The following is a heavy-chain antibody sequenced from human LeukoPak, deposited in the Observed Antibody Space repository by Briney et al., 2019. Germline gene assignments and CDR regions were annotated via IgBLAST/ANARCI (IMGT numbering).Heavy chain of an antibody. CDR1: GFTFSSYG. CDR2: ISYDGSNK. CDR3: ALSGSGSYSIDY. D-gene: IGHD3-10*01. Sequence: PGGSLRLSCAASGFTFSSYGMHWVRQAPGKGLEWVAVISYDGSNKYYADSVKGRFTISRDNSKNTLYLQMNSLRAEDTAVYYCALSGSGSYSIDYWGQGTLVTVSS. V-gene: IGHV3-30*03. J-gene: IGHJ4*02.